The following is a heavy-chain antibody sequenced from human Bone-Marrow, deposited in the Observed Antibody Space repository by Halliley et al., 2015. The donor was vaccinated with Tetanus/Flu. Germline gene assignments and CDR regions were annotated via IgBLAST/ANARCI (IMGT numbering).Heavy chain of an antibody. D-gene: IGHD1-7*01. Sequence: SLRLSCAASGFDFSNAWMSWVRQGPGKGPEWLARFKSKSDGGTTDYAAPVKGRFTITRDDSKSTLFLQMNSLEPEDTAVYYCTPGMGTQTGPIWGQGTTVTVS. V-gene: IGHV3-15*01. CDR2: FKSKSDGGTT. J-gene: IGHJ6*02. CDR3: TPGMGTQTGPI. CDR1: GFDFSNAW.